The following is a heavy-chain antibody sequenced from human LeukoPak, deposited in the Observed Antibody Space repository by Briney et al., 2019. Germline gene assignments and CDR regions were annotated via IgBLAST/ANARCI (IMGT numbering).Heavy chain of an antibody. CDR1: GFTFRTSG. Sequence: GGSLRLSCAASGFTFRTSGMNWVRQAPGKGLEWVSYISSSSGNIYYADSVKGRFTISRDNAKTSLYLQMNSLRAEDTALYYCARDRGGIGYYMDVWGKGTTVTVSS. J-gene: IGHJ6*03. D-gene: IGHD3-16*02. V-gene: IGHV3-48*01. CDR3: ARDRGGIGYYMDV. CDR2: ISSSSGNI.